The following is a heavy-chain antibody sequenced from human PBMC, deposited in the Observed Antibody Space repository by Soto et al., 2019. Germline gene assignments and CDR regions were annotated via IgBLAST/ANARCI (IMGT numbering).Heavy chain of an antibody. J-gene: IGHJ6*02. Sequence: GGSLRLSCAASGFTFSSYAMSWVRQAPGKGLEWVSTISGSGGSTYYADSVKGRFTISRDNSKNTLYLQMNSLRAEDTAVYYCAKDPYYYYGMDVWGQGTTVTVSS. CDR2: ISGSGGST. CDR1: GFTFSSYA. CDR3: AKDPYYYYGMDV. V-gene: IGHV3-23*01.